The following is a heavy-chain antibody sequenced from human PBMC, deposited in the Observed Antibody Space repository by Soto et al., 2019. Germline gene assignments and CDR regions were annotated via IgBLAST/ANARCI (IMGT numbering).Heavy chain of an antibody. D-gene: IGHD2-8*01. Sequence: EVQMVESGGGLVQPGGSLRLSCAVTEFSISSAYMSWVRQAPGKGLEWVSVIYSGGSTYVGDSVKGRFTTSRDISKNTVYLQMNSLRVEDTAVYYCARDRRGMVPDAFNIWGQGTMVTFSS. CDR1: EFSISSAY. J-gene: IGHJ3*02. V-gene: IGHV3-66*01. CDR3: ARDRRGMVPDAFNI. CDR2: IYSGGST.